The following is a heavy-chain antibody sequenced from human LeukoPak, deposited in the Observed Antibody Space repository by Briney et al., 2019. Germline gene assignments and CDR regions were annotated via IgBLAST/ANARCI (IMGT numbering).Heavy chain of an antibody. CDR3: ARNGRDY. D-gene: IGHD2-8*01. Sequence: GGSLRLSCAASGFTFSGSTMNWVRQAPGKGLEWVSFISTSSSYIYYADSVKGRFTISRDNAKNSLYLQMNSLRAEDTAVYYCARNGRDYWGQGTLVTVSS. CDR1: GFTFSGST. J-gene: IGHJ4*02. V-gene: IGHV3-21*01. CDR2: ISTSSSYI.